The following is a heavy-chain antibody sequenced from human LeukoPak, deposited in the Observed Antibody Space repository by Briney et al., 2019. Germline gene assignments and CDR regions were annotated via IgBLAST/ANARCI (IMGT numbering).Heavy chain of an antibody. Sequence: SETLSLTCTVSGGSISSFYWSWIRQTPGQGLEWIGNIYYSGSNNYNPSLKSRVTISVDTSKNRFSLKLSSVTAADTAVYYCARSTSDYDILTGSEFDYWGQGTLVTVSS. V-gene: IGHV4-59*01. CDR1: GGSISSFY. J-gene: IGHJ4*02. CDR3: ARSTSDYDILTGSEFDY. D-gene: IGHD3-9*01. CDR2: IYYSGSN.